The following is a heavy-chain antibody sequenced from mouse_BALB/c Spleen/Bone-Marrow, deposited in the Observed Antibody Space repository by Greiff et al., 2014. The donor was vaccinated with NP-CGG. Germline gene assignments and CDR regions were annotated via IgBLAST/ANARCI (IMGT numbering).Heavy chain of an antibody. Sequence: VQLKESGGGLVKPGGSLKLSCAASGFTFGSYAMSWVRQSPEKRLEWVAEISSGGSYTYYPDTVTGRFTISRDNAKNTLYLEMSSLRSEDTAMYYCAREGLRRRAAMDYWGQGTSVTVSS. CDR2: ISSGGSYT. V-gene: IGHV5-9-4*01. CDR3: AREGLRRRAAMDY. D-gene: IGHD2-4*01. CDR1: GFTFGSYA. J-gene: IGHJ4*01.